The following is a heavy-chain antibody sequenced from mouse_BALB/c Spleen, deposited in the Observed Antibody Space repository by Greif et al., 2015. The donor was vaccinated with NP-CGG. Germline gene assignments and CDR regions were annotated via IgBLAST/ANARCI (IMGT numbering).Heavy chain of an antibody. D-gene: IGHD4-1*01. J-gene: IGHJ1*01. V-gene: IGHV14-3*02. CDR3: ANWDWYFGV. CDR1: GFNIKDTY. Sequence: EVKLMESGAELVKPGASVKLSCTASGFNIKDTYMHWVKQRPEQGLEWIGRIDPANGNTKYDPKFQGKATITADTSSNTAYLQLSSLTSEDTAVYYCANWDWYFGVWGAGTTVTVSS. CDR2: IDPANGNT.